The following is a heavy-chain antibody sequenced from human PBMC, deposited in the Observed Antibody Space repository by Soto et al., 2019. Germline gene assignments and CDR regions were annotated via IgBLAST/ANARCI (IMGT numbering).Heavy chain of an antibody. CDR2: IYHSGST. CDR3: ARYIQATNYYDSSGSIDY. CDR1: GGSISSGGYS. J-gene: IGHJ4*02. Sequence: SETLSLTCAVSGGSISSGGYSWSWIRQPPWKGLEWIGYIYHSGSTYYNPSLKSRVTISVDRSKNQFSLKLSSVTAADAAVYYCARYIQATNYYDSSGSIDYWGQGTLVTVSS. D-gene: IGHD3-22*01. V-gene: IGHV4-30-2*01.